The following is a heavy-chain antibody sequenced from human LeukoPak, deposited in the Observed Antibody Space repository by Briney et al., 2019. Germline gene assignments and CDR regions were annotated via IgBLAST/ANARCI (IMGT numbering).Heavy chain of an antibody. J-gene: IGHJ4*02. CDR2: VSDSGST. CDR3: ARHKSGSFYSLDY. V-gene: IGHV4-59*08. D-gene: IGHD1-26*01. CDR1: GGSFSGYY. Sequence: SETLSLTCAVYGGSFSGYYWSWIRQPPGKGLEWIGYVSDSGSTNYNPSLNSRVTISVDTSRNQLSLKVSSVTAADTAVYFCARHKSGSFYSLDYWGQGTQVTVSS.